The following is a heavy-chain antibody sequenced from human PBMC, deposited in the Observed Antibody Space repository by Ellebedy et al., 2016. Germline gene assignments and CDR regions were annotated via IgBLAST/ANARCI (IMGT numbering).Heavy chain of an antibody. D-gene: IGHD3-10*01. J-gene: IGHJ6*02. CDR1: GYTFTSYY. CDR2: INPSGGST. Sequence: ASVKVSXKASGYTFTSYYMYWVRQAPGQGLEWMGIINPSGGSTTYAQKFQGRVTMTRDTSTSTVYMALSSLRSEDTAVYYCARDRLVRGVVNFYYGMDVWGQGTTVTVSS. CDR3: ARDRLVRGVVNFYYGMDV. V-gene: IGHV1-46*01.